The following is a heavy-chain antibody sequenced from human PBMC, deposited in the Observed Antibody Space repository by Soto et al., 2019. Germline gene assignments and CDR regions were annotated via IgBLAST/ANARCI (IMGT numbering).Heavy chain of an antibody. CDR2: ISYDGSKK. D-gene: IGHD4-17*01. CDR1: GFTFNTYA. V-gene: IGHV3-30-3*01. J-gene: IGHJ2*01. CDR3: ARSPATYDYGGNSVFWYFDL. Sequence: QVQLVESGGGVVQPGRSLRLSCAASGFTFNTYAMHWVRQAPGKGLEWVAVISYDGSKKYYADSVQGRFTISRDNSKNELYLQMNSLRPEETAVYSCARSPATYDYGGNSVFWYFDLWGRGTPVTVSS.